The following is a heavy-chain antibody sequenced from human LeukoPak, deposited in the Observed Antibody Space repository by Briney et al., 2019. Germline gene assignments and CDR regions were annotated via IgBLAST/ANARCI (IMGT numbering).Heavy chain of an antibody. CDR2: INHSGST. V-gene: IGHV4-34*01. CDR1: GGSFSGYY. CDR3: ARVSPLPIAAAGLYYFDY. D-gene: IGHD6-13*01. J-gene: IGHJ4*02. Sequence: PSETLSLTCAVYGGSFSGYYWSWIRQPPGKGLEWIGEINHSGSTNYNPSLKSRVTISVDTSKHQFSLKLSSVTAADTAVYYCARVSPLPIAAAGLYYFDYWGQGTLVTVSS.